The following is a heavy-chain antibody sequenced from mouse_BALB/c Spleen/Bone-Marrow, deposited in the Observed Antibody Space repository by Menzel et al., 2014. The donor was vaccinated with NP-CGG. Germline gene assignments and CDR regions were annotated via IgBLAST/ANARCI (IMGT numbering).Heavy chain of an antibody. CDR2: IDPENGNT. CDR3: ARGDGYAMDY. Sequence: EVQLQQSGAEIVRPGALVKLSCKASGFNIKDYYMQWVKQRPEQGLEWIGWIDPENGNTIYDTKFQGKASITADTSSNTAYLQLSSLTSEDTAVYYCARGDGYAMDYWGRGTSVTVSS. V-gene: IGHV14-1*02. CDR1: GFNIKDYY. J-gene: IGHJ4*01.